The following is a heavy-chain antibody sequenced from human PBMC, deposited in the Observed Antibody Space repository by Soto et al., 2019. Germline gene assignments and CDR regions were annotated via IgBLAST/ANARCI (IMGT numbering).Heavy chain of an antibody. CDR1: GGSISSYY. CDR3: ASHSSHWPFFDF. D-gene: IGHD6-13*01. CDR2: IYYTGLS. J-gene: IGHJ4*02. V-gene: IGHV4-59*01. Sequence: QVQLQESGPGLVKPSETLSLTCTVSGGSISSYYWSWIRQPPGKGLEWIGYIYYTGLSNSNPSLNSRVTMSVYTSKNQFSLKLSAVTAADTAVYYCASHSSHWPFFDFWGQGTLVTVSS.